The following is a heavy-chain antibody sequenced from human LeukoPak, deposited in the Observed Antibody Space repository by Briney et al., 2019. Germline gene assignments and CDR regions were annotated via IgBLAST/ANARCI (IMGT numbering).Heavy chain of an antibody. CDR2: ISGSGGST. J-gene: IGHJ4*02. D-gene: IGHD5-18*01. V-gene: IGHV3-23*01. CDR3: AKHMRGYSYGYFDY. CDR1: GFTFSSYA. Sequence: GGSLRLSCAASGFTFSSYAMSWVRQARGKGLEWVSAISGSGGSTYYADSVKGRFTISRDNSENTLYLQMNSLRAEDTAVYYCAKHMRGYSYGYFDYWGQGTLVTVSS.